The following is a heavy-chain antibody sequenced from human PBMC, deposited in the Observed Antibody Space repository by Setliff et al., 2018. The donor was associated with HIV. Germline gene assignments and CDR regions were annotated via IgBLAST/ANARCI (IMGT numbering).Heavy chain of an antibody. CDR2: IYCSGTT. Sequence: PSETLSLTCTVSGGSISSSSYYWGWIRQPPGEGLEWIGSIYCSGTTYYAPSLETRLTISVDTSTNQFSLKLTSVTAADTAMYFCAGDSGYPSNWFDPWGQGILVTVSS. CDR3: AGDSGYPSNWFDP. V-gene: IGHV4-39*02. D-gene: IGHD3-22*01. CDR1: GGSISSSSYY. J-gene: IGHJ5*02.